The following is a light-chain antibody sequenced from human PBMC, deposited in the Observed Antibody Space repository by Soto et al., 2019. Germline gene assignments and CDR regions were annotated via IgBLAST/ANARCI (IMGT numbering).Light chain of an antibody. Sequence: EIVMTQSPPTLSVSPGARGPLSCRASQSINTNLAWYQQKPGRVPSLLIYDASTRATGIPARFSGSGSGTEFTLTIHSLQPDDFATYYCQQYSVYWTFGQGTKVDNK. J-gene: IGKJ1*01. CDR3: QQYSVYWT. CDR2: DAS. CDR1: QSINTN. V-gene: IGKV3-15*01.